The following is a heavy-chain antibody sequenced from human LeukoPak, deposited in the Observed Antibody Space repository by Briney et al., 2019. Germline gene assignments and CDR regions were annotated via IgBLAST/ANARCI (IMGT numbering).Heavy chain of an antibody. CDR1: GGTFSSYA. Sequence: SVKVSCKASGGTFSSYAISWGRQAPGQGLEWMGVIIPIVGTAKYAEKFQGRVTITADESKSTAYMELSSLRYEDTAVYYCARGTIAAARFDPWGQGPLVTVSS. CDR2: IIPIVGTA. CDR3: ARGTIAAARFDP. J-gene: IGHJ5*02. D-gene: IGHD6-13*01. V-gene: IGHV1-69*13.